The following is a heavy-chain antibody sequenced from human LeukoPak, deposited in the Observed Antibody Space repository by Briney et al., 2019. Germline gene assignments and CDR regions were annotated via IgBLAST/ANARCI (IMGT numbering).Heavy chain of an antibody. V-gene: IGHV1-18*01. Sequence: ASVKVSCMASGYTFRSSGVSWVRQAPGQGLEWLGWISAVNGDIDYALKFQGRLILTTDTSTNIAYMELRSLRSDDTAVYYRAKDYNYVIDYWGQGTLITVSS. J-gene: IGHJ4*02. CDR1: GYTFRSSG. D-gene: IGHD5-18*01. CDR3: AKDYNYVIDY. CDR2: ISAVNGDI.